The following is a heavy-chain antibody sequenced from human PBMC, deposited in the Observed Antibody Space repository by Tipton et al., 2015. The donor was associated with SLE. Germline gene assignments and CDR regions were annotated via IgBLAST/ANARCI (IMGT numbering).Heavy chain of an antibody. D-gene: IGHD3-10*01. CDR1: GDSISSFIYY. V-gene: IGHV4-39*07. Sequence: TLSLTCTVSGDSISSFIYYWGWIRQPPGKGLEWIGSISYSGSTSYNPSLKSRVTIALDTSKNQFSLRPSSVTAADTAVYYCAGITMVQGVTPWGQGTLVTVAS. CDR2: ISYSGST. CDR3: AGITMVQGVTP. J-gene: IGHJ5*02.